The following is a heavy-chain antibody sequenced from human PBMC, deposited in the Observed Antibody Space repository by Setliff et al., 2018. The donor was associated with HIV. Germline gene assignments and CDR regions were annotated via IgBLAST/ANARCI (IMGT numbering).Heavy chain of an antibody. J-gene: IGHJ3*02. D-gene: IGHD3-10*01. Sequence: PGGSLRLSCAASGFTFSSYWMHWVRQAPGKGLVWVSRINSDGSSTSYADSVKGRFTISRGNAKNTLYLQMNSLRAEDTAAYYCARERITMVRGVSPRVFDIWGQGTMVTVSS. CDR2: INSDGSST. CDR1: GFTFSSYW. V-gene: IGHV3-74*01. CDR3: ARERITMVRGVSPRVFDI.